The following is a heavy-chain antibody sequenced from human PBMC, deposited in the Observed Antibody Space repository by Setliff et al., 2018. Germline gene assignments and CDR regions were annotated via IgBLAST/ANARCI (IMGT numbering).Heavy chain of an antibody. J-gene: IGHJ3*02. Sequence: ASVKVSCKASGYTFTSYYMHWVRQAPGQGLEWMGIINPSGGSTSYAQKFQGRVTMTRDTSTSTVYMELSSLGSEDTAVYYCARDPNYYDSSGQLLGDAFDIWGQGTMVTVSS. CDR2: INPSGGST. CDR1: GYTFTSYY. D-gene: IGHD3-22*01. CDR3: ARDPNYYDSSGQLLGDAFDI. V-gene: IGHV1-46*01.